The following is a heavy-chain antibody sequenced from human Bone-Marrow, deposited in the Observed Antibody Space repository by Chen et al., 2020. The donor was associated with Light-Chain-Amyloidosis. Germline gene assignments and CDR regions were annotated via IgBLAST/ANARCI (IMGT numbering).Heavy chain of an antibody. CDR1: GYTFPNYW. Sequence: EVQLEQSGPEVRKPGESLKISCKGSGYTFPNYWIGWVRQMPGKGLAWMGVIYPDDSDARYSPSFEGQVTISADKSITTAYLQWRSLKASDTAMYYCARRRDGYNFDYWAQGTLVTVSS. CDR3: ARRRDGYNFDY. CDR2: IYPDDSDA. V-gene: IGHV5-51*01. J-gene: IGHJ4*02. D-gene: IGHD5-12*01.